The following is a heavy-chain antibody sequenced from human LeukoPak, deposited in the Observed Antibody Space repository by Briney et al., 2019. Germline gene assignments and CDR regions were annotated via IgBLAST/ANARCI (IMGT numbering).Heavy chain of an antibody. Sequence: PSETLSLTCTVSGGSISSYYWSWIRQPPGKGLEWIGYIYYSGSTNYNPSLKSRVTISVDTSKNQFSLKLSSVTAADTAVYYCARDLGEDGFDYWGQGTLVTVSS. CDR2: IYYSGST. CDR3: ARDLGEDGFDY. D-gene: IGHD1-26*01. V-gene: IGHV4-59*01. CDR1: GGSISSYY. J-gene: IGHJ4*02.